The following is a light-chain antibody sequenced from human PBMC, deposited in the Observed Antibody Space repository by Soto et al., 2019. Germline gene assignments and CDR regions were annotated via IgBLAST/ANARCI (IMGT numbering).Light chain of an antibody. CDR1: QRISSY. J-gene: IGKJ5*01. CDR2: AAS. CDR3: QQSYSTLAIT. V-gene: IGKV1-39*01. Sequence: DIQMTQSPSPLSASVGDRATITCRGSQRISSYLNWYQQKPGKAPKLLIYAASSLQSGVPSRFSGSGSGTDFTLTISSLQPEDFATYYCQQSYSTLAITFGQGTLLAVK.